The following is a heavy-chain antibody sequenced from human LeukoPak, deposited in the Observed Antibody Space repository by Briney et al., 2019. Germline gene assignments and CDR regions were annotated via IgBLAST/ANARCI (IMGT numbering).Heavy chain of an antibody. J-gene: IGHJ4*02. Sequence: PGRSLSLSCAASGFTFSTYGMHWVRQAPGKGPEWVAVISYDGNNKYYAESVKGRFTISRDNSKNTLYLQMNSLRAEDTAVYYCAKDEGHCTGGSCYRQDYWGQGTLVTVSS. CDR2: ISYDGNNK. CDR3: AKDEGHCTGGSCYRQDY. D-gene: IGHD2-15*01. V-gene: IGHV3-30*18. CDR1: GFTFSTYG.